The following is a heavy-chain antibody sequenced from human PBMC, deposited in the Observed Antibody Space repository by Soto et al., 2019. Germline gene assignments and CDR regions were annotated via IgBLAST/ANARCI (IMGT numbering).Heavy chain of an antibody. V-gene: IGHV3-7*01. J-gene: IGHJ4*02. D-gene: IGHD3-10*01. CDR3: ARDLITMVRGVPHY. CDR2: IKQDGSEK. Sequence: LRLSCAASGFTFSSYWMSWVRQAPGKGLEWVANIKQDGSEKYYVDSVKGRFTISRGNTKNSLYLQMNSLRAEDTAVYYCARDLITMVRGVPHYWGQGTLVTVSS. CDR1: GFTFSSYW.